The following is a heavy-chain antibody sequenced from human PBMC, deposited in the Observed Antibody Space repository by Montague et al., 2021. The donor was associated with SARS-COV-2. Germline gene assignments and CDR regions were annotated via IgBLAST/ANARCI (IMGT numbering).Heavy chain of an antibody. CDR3: ARGGGYCSGGSCYYWFDP. Sequence: SETRSLTCTVSGDSISSYYWNWIRRPPGKGLEWIGYIYNSGTTNYNPSVKSRVTISVDTSKNQFSLKLNSVTAADTAVYYCARGGGYCSGGSCYYWFDPWGQGTLVTVSS. J-gene: IGHJ5*02. CDR1: GDSISSYY. D-gene: IGHD2-15*01. V-gene: IGHV4-59*01. CDR2: IYNSGTT.